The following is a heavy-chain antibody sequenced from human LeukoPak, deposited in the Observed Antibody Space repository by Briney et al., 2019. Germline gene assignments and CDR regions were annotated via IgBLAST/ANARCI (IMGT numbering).Heavy chain of an antibody. D-gene: IGHD2-2*01. CDR3: ARDSNPDIVVVPAAKTAFDI. CDR2: INHSGST. V-gene: IGHV4-34*01. J-gene: IGHJ3*02. CDR1: GGSFSGYY. Sequence: SETLSLTCAVYGGSFSGYYWSWIRQPPGKGLEWIGEINHSGSTNYNPSLKSRVTISVDTSKNQFSLKLSSVTAADTAVYYCARDSNPDIVVVPAAKTAFDIWGQGTMVTVSS.